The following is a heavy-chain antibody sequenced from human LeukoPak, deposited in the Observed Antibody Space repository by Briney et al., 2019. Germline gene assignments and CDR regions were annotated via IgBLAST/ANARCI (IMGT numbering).Heavy chain of an antibody. CDR3: ATGERHGFDI. CDR1: GFTFSSYW. V-gene: IGHV3-74*01. Sequence: GGALRLSCAASGFTFSSYWMHWVRQAPGKGLVWVSRINSDGSSTSYPDSVKGRFTISRDNAKNTLYLQMNSLRAEDTAVSYCATGERHGFDIWGQGTMVTVSS. J-gene: IGHJ3*02. CDR2: INSDGSST.